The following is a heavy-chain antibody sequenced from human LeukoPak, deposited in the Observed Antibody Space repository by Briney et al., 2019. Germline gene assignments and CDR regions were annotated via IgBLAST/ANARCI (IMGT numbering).Heavy chain of an antibody. CDR2: ISYDGSNK. V-gene: IGHV3-30-3*01. CDR1: GFTFSSYA. Sequence: GGSLRLSCAASGFTFSSYAMHWVRQAPGKGLEWVAVISYDGSNKYYADSVKGRFTISRDNSKNTLYLQMNSLRAEDTAVYYCAKESRGYSSGWYYYFDYWGQGTLVTVSS. J-gene: IGHJ4*02. CDR3: AKESRGYSSGWYYYFDY. D-gene: IGHD6-19*01.